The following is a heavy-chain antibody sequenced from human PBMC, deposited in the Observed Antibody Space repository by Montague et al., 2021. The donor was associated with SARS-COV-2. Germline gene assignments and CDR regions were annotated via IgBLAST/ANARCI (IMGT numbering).Heavy chain of an antibody. CDR3: ARSLDPSGTYYLPH. Sequence: CAISGDSVSSNTVAWNWFRQSPSRGLEWLGRTYYRSKWYNDYAVSTQSRVTINPDTSKNQFSLKLSSVTAADTAVYYCARSLDPSGTYYLPHWGQGTLVTVSS. CDR2: TYYRSKWYN. V-gene: IGHV6-1*01. J-gene: IGHJ4*02. CDR1: GDSVSSNTVA. D-gene: IGHD3-10*01.